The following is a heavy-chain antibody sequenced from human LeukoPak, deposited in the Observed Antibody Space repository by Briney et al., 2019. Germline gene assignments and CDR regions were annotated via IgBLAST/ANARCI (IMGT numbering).Heavy chain of an antibody. V-gene: IGHV4-59*01. J-gene: IGHJ6*03. Sequence: SETLSLTCAVYGGSFSGYYWSWIRQPPGKGLEWIGYIYYSGSTNYNPSLKSRVTISVDTSKNQFSLKLSSVTAADTAVYYCAREVHTVVTPGAENYYYYYYMDVWGKGTTVTVSS. CDR1: GGSFSGYY. CDR3: AREVHTVVTPGAENYYYYYYMDV. D-gene: IGHD4-23*01. CDR2: IYYSGST.